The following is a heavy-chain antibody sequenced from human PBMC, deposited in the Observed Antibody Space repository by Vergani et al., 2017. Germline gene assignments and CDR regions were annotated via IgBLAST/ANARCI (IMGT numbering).Heavy chain of an antibody. CDR2: IIPILGIA. Sequence: QVQLVQSGAEVKKPGSSVKVSCKASGGTFSSYTISWVRQAPGQGLEWMGRIIPILGIANYAQKFQGRVTITADKSTSTAYMELSSLRSEDTAVYYCAREGVAYCSSTSCYTHWFDPWGQGTLVTVSS. CDR3: AREGVAYCSSTSCYTHWFDP. J-gene: IGHJ5*02. D-gene: IGHD2-2*02. CDR1: GGTFSSYT. V-gene: IGHV1-69*08.